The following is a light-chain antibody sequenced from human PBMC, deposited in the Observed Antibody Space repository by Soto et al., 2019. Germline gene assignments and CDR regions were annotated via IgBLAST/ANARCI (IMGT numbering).Light chain of an antibody. Sequence: QSALTQPASVSGSPGQSVTISCTGTSSDVGGHDYVSWYQQHPGDAPKLMIYQVTNWPSGVSHRFSGSKSGNTASLTISGRQADDEAEYYCASYTSSGTVVFGGGTKLTVL. CDR1: SSDVGGHDY. J-gene: IGLJ3*02. V-gene: IGLV2-14*03. CDR3: ASYTSSGTVV. CDR2: QVT.